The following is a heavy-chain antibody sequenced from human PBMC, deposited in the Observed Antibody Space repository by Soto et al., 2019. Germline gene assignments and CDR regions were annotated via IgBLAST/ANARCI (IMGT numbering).Heavy chain of an antibody. Sequence: GGSLRLSCAASGFIFSDYYMSWIRQAPGKGLEWVSYISDSGSIISYADSVKGRFTISRDNAKNSLYLQMNSLRAEDTAVYYCASLASSFYYFDSSGYRDYWGQGTLVTVSS. V-gene: IGHV3-11*01. CDR2: ISDSGSII. CDR3: ASLASSFYYFDSSGYRDY. CDR1: GFIFSDYY. J-gene: IGHJ4*02. D-gene: IGHD3-22*01.